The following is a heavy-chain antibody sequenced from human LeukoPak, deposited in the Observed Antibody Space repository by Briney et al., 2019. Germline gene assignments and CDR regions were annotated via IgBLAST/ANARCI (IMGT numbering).Heavy chain of an antibody. D-gene: IGHD1-26*01. CDR3: AKSGNSGSWPTDYGMDV. CDR1: GFTFSSYW. CDR2: IKHDGSEK. V-gene: IGHV3-7*03. J-gene: IGHJ6*02. Sequence: GGSLRLSCAASGFTFSSYWMNWVRQAPGKGLEWVANIKHDGSEKYYVDSVKGRFTISRDNAKNSLYLQMNSLRAEDTAVYYCAKSGNSGSWPTDYGMDVWGQGTTVTVSS.